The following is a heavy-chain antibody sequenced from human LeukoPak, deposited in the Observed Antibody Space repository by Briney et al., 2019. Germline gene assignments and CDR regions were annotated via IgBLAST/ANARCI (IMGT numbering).Heavy chain of an antibody. V-gene: IGHV3-21*01. CDR2: ISSSTNSI. J-gene: IGHJ5*02. D-gene: IGHD2-8*01. CDR3: ASVSSRRHLDP. CDR1: GFTFSSYT. Sequence: SGGSLRLSCAASGFTFSSYTMNWVRQAPGKELEWVSAISSSTNSIYYADSVKGRFTISRDNAKKSLYLQMNSLRAEDTAVYYCASVSSRRHLDPWGQGTLVTVSS.